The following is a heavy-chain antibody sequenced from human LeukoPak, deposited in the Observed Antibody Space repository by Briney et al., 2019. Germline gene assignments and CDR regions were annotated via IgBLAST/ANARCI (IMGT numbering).Heavy chain of an antibody. CDR3: ARAKPADFDL. Sequence: PGGSLRLSCAASGFTFSSNWMHWVRQAPGKGLVWVSRSNEDGSTTNYADSVKGRFTISRDNAKNTLYLQMNSLTAEDTAVYYCARAKPADFDLWGRGTLVTVSS. CDR1: GFTFSSNW. V-gene: IGHV3-74*01. CDR2: SNEDGSTT. J-gene: IGHJ2*01.